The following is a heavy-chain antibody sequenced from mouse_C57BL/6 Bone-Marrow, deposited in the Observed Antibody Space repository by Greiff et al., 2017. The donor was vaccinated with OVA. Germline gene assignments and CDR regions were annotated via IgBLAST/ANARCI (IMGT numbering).Heavy chain of an antibody. D-gene: IGHD2-2*01. CDR1: GYTFTSYW. V-gene: IGHV1-55*01. CDR3: AREVVYYGYDLYWYFDV. Sequence: VKLQQPGAELVKPGASVKMSCQASGYTFTSYWITWVKQRPGQGLEWIGDIYPGSGSTNYTEKLKSKATLTVDTSSSTAYRQLSSLTSEDSAVYYCAREVVYYGYDLYWYFDVWGTGTTVTVSS. J-gene: IGHJ1*03. CDR2: IYPGSGST.